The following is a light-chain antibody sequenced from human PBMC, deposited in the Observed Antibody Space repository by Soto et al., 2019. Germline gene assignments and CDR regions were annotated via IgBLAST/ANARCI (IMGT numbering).Light chain of an antibody. J-gene: IGLJ1*01. CDR3: CSYAGSSFYV. Sequence: QSVLTQVASVSGSPGQSITISCTGTSSDVGTFNLVSWYQQHPGKAPRLMIYEVIKRPSGVSNRFSGSKSGNTASLTISGLRAEDGADSSCCSYAGSSFYVFGTGTRVTV. CDR2: EVI. V-gene: IGLV2-23*02. CDR1: SSDVGTFNL.